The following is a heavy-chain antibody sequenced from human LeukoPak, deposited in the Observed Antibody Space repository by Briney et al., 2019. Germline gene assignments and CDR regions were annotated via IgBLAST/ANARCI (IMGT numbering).Heavy chain of an antibody. CDR1: GGSISSSSYY. J-gene: IGHJ3*02. CDR2: IYYSGST. D-gene: IGHD1-26*01. V-gene: IGHV4-39*01. CDR3: ARQGRYDAFDI. Sequence: PSETLSLACTVSGGSISSSSYYWVWIRQPPGKGLEWIGSIYYSGSTYYNPSLKSRVTISVDTSKNQFSLKLSSVTAADTAVYYCARQGRYDAFDIWGQGTMVTVSS.